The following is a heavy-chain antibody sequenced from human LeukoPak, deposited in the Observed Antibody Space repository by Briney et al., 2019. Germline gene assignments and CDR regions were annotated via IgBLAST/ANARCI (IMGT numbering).Heavy chain of an antibody. Sequence: KPSETLSLTCTVSGGSVSSSNYYWGWLRQPPGKGLEWIGSNFYSGRTYNNPSLKSRVSISVDTSKNQLSLKLTSVIVADTAVYYCTRAVRGAWGIDAFDIWGQGTMVTVSS. CDR2: NFYSGRT. CDR3: TRAVRGAWGIDAFDI. V-gene: IGHV4-39*02. CDR1: GGSVSSSNYY. D-gene: IGHD3-10*01. J-gene: IGHJ3*02.